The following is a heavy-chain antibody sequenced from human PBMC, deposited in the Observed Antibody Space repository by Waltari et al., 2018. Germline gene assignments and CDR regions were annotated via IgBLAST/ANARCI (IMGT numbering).Heavy chain of an antibody. CDR1: GGTFHHSG. V-gene: IGHV1-69*01. D-gene: IGHD3-10*01. CDR2: VIPVLGAA. CDR3: AFDGSGSEDYFDF. Sequence: VQLVQSGAEVKKPGSSVKVSCKVPGGTFHHSGISWVRQAPGQGLEWMGGVIPVLGAANYAQKFQGRVIISADESSGTVYMELSSLRSGDTAIYYCAFDGSGSEDYFDFWGQGTLVTVSS. J-gene: IGHJ4*02.